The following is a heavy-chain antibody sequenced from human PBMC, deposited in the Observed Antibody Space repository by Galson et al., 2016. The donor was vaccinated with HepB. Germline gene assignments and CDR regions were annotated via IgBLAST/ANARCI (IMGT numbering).Heavy chain of an antibody. D-gene: IGHD2-2*01. CDR2: INPGNGNT. Sequence: SVKVSCKASGYTFTSYYMHWVRQAPGQGLEWMAIINPGNGNTNYAQKLQGRLTMTRDTSTSTVYMELSSLRSEDTAVYYCAREFGDCSSLECSKQHFDHWGQGSLVTVSS. J-gene: IGHJ4*02. V-gene: IGHV1-46*01. CDR3: AREFGDCSSLECSKQHFDH. CDR1: GYTFTSYY.